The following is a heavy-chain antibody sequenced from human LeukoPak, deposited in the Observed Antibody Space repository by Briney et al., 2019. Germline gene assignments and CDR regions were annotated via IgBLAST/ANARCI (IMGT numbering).Heavy chain of an antibody. CDR3: ASLALPIFTMVRGVIIGPLDY. CDR1: GGTFSSYD. Sequence: SVKVSCKASGGTFSSYDISWVRQAPGQGLEWMGGIIPIFGTANYAQKFQGRVTITTDESTSTAYMELSSLRSEDTAVYYCASLALPIFTMVRGVIIGPLDYWGQGTLVTVSS. CDR2: IIPIFGTA. D-gene: IGHD3-10*01. J-gene: IGHJ4*02. V-gene: IGHV1-69*05.